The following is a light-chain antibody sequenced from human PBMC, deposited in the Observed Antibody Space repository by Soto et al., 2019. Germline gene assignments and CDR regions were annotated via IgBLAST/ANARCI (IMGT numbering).Light chain of an antibody. CDR2: DVT. Sequence: QSALTQPASVSGSPGQSIAISCTGSNNDVGSSNYVSWYQQYPGKAPKLMIYDVTNRPSGVSSRFSGSKSGNTASLTISGLQAEDEADYYCTSYRSSTLFVFGTGTQLTVL. CDR1: NNDVGSSNY. V-gene: IGLV2-14*03. J-gene: IGLJ1*01. CDR3: TSYRSSTLFV.